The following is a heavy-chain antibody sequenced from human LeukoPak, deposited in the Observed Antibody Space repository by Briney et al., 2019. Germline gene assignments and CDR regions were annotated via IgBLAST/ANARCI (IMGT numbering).Heavy chain of an antibody. CDR2: ISWNSGSI. V-gene: IGHV3-9*01. CDR3: AKDIRFYYGSGNFDH. CDR1: GFTFDDYA. J-gene: IGHJ4*02. Sequence: GRSLRLSCAASGFTFDDYAMHWVRQAPGKGLEWVSGISWNSGSIGYADSVKGRFTISRDNAKNSLYLQMNSLRAEDTALYYCAKDIRFYYGSGNFDHWGQGTLVTVSS. D-gene: IGHD3-10*01.